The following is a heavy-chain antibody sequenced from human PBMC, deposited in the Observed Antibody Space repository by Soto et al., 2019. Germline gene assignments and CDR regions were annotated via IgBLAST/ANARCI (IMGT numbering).Heavy chain of an antibody. CDR1: ESTVSRDW. Sequence: EVHLVESGGGLVQTGGSLRLSCAIFESTVSRDWMNWVRQAPGKGLEWVAHINQDGSEKYYVDSVKGRFTISRDNAKKSLYLPMNSLRPADKAMYYCSGGVGDAFWGQGTLVTVSS. CDR2: INQDGSEK. V-gene: IGHV3-7*04. J-gene: IGHJ4*02. CDR3: SGGVGDAF. D-gene: IGHD1-26*01.